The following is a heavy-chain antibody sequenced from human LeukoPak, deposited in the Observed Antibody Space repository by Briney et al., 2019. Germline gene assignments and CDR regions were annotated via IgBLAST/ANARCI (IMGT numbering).Heavy chain of an antibody. D-gene: IGHD4-23*01. Sequence: SETLSLTSTVSGGSISSYYWSWIRQPPGKGLEWIGYIYYSGSTNYNPSLKSRVTISVDTSKNQFSLKLSSVTAADTAVYYCASIRDDYGGNSMDYWGQGTLVTVSS. CDR3: ASIRDDYGGNSMDY. CDR1: GGSISSYY. V-gene: IGHV4-59*08. CDR2: IYYSGST. J-gene: IGHJ4*02.